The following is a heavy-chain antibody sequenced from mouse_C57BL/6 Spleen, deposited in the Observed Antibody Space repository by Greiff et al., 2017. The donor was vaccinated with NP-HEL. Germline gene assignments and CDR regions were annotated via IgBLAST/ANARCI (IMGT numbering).Heavy chain of an antibody. J-gene: IGHJ1*03. D-gene: IGHD2-10*02. Sequence: EVQRVESGGGLVKPGGSLKLSCAASGFTFSSYAMSWVRQTPEKRLAWVATISDGGSYTYYPDNVKGRFTISRDNAKNNLYLQMSHLKSEDTAMYYCARDRGYGSRYFDVWGTGTTVTVSS. V-gene: IGHV5-4*01. CDR3: ARDRGYGSRYFDV. CDR1: GFTFSSYA. CDR2: ISDGGSYT.